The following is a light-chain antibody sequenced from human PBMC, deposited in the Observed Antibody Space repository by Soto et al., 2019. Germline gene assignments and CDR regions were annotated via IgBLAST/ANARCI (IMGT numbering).Light chain of an antibody. CDR1: QIVSSSY. J-gene: IGKJ4*01. CDR2: GAS. Sequence: EIVLTQSPGTLSLSPGERATLSCRASQIVSSSYLAWYQQKPGQAPRLLIYGASSRATGIPDRFSGSGSGTDFTLNISRLEPEDFAVYYCQQYGSSPWLTFGGGTKVEIK. CDR3: QQYGSSPWLT. V-gene: IGKV3-20*01.